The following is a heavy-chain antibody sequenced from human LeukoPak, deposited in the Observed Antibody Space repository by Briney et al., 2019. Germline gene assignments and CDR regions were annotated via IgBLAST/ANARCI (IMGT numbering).Heavy chain of an antibody. Sequence: SETLSLTCTVSGGSINSSSYYWGWIRQPPGKGLEWIGSIFCGNTYDNPSLKSRVTISVDTSKNQFSLKLNSVTAADTAVYYCARHRSKCLQSPFDYGGQGPLVTVSS. CDR1: GGSINSSSYY. D-gene: IGHD5-24*01. CDR2: IFCGNT. V-gene: IGHV4-39*01. J-gene: IGHJ4*02. CDR3: ARHRSKCLQSPFDY.